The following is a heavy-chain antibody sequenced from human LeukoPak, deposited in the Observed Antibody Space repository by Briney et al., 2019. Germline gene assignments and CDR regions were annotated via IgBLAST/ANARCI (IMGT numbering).Heavy chain of an antibody. CDR1: GFTFSSYW. V-gene: IGHV3-74*01. D-gene: IGHD3-16*01. Sequence: SGLSLRLSCAASGFTFSSYWMHWVRQGPGKGLVCGSRISTDGSSTDYADSVKGRFTISRENAKNTLYLQMNSLRAEDTAVYSCARTRTLPIAGGFDTWGQGSLVTVSS. CDR2: ISTDGSST. CDR3: ARTRTLPIAGGFDT. J-gene: IGHJ5*02.